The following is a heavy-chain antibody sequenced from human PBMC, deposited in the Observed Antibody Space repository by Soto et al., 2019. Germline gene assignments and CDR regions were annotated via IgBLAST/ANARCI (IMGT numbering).Heavy chain of an antibody. CDR2: ISSSGSTI. V-gene: IGHV3-11*01. CDR3: ARDYAGYCSGGSCRLHYYYYYGMDV. Sequence: PGGSLRLSCAASGFTFSDYYMSWIRQAPGKGLEWVSYISSSGSTIYYADSVKGRFTISRDNAKNSLYLQMNSLRAEDTAVYYCARDYAGYCSGGSCRLHYYYYYGMDVWGQGTTVTVSS. D-gene: IGHD2-15*01. J-gene: IGHJ6*02. CDR1: GFTFSDYY.